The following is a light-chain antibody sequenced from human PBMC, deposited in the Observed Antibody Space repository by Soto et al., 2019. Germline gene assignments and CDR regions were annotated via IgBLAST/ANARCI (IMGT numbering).Light chain of an antibody. CDR3: QQYNSYPWT. V-gene: IGKV1-5*03. CDR1: QSLSSW. Sequence: DIQMTQSPSTLSASVGDRVTITCRASQSLSSWLAWYQQKPGKAPKLLIYKASSLESGVRSRFSGSGSGTEFTLTTISLQPDAFATYYCQQYNSYPWTFGQGTKVEIK. CDR2: KAS. J-gene: IGKJ1*01.